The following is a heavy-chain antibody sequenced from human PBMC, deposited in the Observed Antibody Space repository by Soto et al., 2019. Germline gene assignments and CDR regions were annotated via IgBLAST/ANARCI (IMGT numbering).Heavy chain of an antibody. J-gene: IGHJ6*02. CDR1: GFTFSSYA. CDR3: AREVKSIQIWLGMDV. Sequence: QVQLVESGGGVVQSGRSLRLSCEASGFTFSSYAMHWVRQAPGKGLEWLVVISYDGSNKYYADSVKGRFTISRDNSKNTLFLEMNSLRPEDTAIYYGAREVKSIQIWLGMDVWGHGTTVTVS. CDR2: ISYDGSNK. V-gene: IGHV3-30-3*01. D-gene: IGHD5-18*01.